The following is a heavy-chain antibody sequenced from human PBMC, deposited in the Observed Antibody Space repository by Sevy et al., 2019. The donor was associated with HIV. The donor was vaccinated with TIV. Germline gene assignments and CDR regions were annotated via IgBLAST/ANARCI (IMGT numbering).Heavy chain of an antibody. CDR3: TRRGYSGRFDF. V-gene: IGHV4-39*01. Sequence: SETLSLTCSVSGGSLSRSPYYWGWIRQPPGKGLEWIGSLYHDGSSSYTPSLKSRVTMSADTSNNQFSLRLTSVTAADTAVYYCTRRGYSGRFDFWGQGILVTVPS. CDR2: LYHDGSS. D-gene: IGHD5-12*01. J-gene: IGHJ4*02. CDR1: GGSLSRSPYY.